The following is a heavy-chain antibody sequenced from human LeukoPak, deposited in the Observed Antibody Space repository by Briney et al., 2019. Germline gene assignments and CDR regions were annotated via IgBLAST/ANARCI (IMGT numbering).Heavy chain of an antibody. Sequence: GGSLRLSCAASGFSIKTYSMTWVRQAPGKGLEWVSTISSSGGYIYYADSVKGRFTISRDTAKNSLYLQMNSLRVEDTAVYNCARLRDTVTSASDYWGQGTLVTVSS. V-gene: IGHV3-21*01. CDR2: ISSSGGYI. J-gene: IGHJ4*02. CDR3: ARLRDTVTSASDY. CDR1: GFSIKTYS. D-gene: IGHD4-17*01.